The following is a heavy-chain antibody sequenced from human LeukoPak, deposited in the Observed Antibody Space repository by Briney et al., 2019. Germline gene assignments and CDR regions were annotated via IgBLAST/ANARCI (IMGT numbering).Heavy chain of an antibody. V-gene: IGHV3-53*01. Sequence: GGSLRLSCAASGFTVGSNYMSWVRQAPGKGLEWVSVIYSGGSTYYADSVKGRFTISRDNSKNTLYLQMNSLRAEDTAVYYCASPGGAARGGLDYWGQGTLVTVSS. D-gene: IGHD6-6*01. CDR2: IYSGGST. CDR1: GFTVGSNY. J-gene: IGHJ4*02. CDR3: ASPGGAARGGLDY.